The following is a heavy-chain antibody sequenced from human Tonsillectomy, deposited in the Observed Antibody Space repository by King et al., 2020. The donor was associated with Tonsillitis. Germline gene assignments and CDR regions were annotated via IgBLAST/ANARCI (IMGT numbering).Heavy chain of an antibody. J-gene: IGHJ3*02. Sequence: VQLQQWGAGLLKPSETLSLSCAVSGGSFSGFYWSWIRQPPGKGLEWIGEINHSGSTKYNPSLKSRVTVSVDTTNNQFSLKLNTVTAADTAVYYCARGRRYGYYVQCSAFVIWGQGTSHTVSS. D-gene: IGHD4-17*01. V-gene: IGHV4-34*01. CDR1: GGSFSGFY. CDR2: INHSGST. CDR3: ARGRRYGYYVQCSAFVI.